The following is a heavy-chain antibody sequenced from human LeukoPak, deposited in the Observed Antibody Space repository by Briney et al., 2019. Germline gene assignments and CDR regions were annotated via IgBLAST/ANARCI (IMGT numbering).Heavy chain of an antibody. J-gene: IGHJ4*02. V-gene: IGHV3-7*01. CDR2: IGEDGSEK. D-gene: IGHD6-13*01. CDR1: GFTFSNYW. Sequence: PGGSLRLSCAASGFTFSNYWMIWVRQAPGKGLEWVANIGEDGSEKYYVDSVKGRFTISRDNAKNSLYLQMNSLRAEDTAVYYCARDSLAAAFFDHWGQGTLVTVSS. CDR3: ARDSLAAAFFDH.